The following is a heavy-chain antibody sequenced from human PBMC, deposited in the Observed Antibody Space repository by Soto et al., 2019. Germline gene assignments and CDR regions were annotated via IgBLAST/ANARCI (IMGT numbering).Heavy chain of an antibody. V-gene: IGHV1-18*04. Sequence: ASVKVSCKASGYTFNSYGLTWVRQAPGEGLEWMGWISAYNGNTNYAQNLQGRVTMTTDTSTSTAYMELRSLRSDDTAVYYCARVVPGAEAWFGPWGQGTLVTVSS. CDR2: ISAYNGNT. J-gene: IGHJ5*02. CDR1: GYTFNSYG. D-gene: IGHD2-2*01. CDR3: ARVVPGAEAWFGP.